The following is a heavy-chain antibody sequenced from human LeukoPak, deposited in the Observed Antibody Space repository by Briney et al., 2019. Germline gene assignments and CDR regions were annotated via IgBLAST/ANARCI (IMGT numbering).Heavy chain of an antibody. CDR3: ASGRATANSESDY. Sequence: GDPLKISFQRPEYPFTTNSSAWVGQMQGKGLEWIQIIYPGESDTRYSPSFQGQVTISADKSISTAYLQWSSLKASDTAMYYCASGRATANSESDYWGQGTLVTVSS. CDR2: IYPGESDT. D-gene: IGHD5-18*01. J-gene: IGHJ4*02. V-gene: IGHV5-51*01. CDR1: EYPFTTNS.